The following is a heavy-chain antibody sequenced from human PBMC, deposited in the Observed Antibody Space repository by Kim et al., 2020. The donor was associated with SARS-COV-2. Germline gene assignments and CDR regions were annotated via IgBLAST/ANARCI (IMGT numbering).Heavy chain of an antibody. Sequence: KGRVTISGDTSKNQFSLKLSSGTAADTAVYYCARVASGYSGYDRGMDFDYWGQGTLVTVSS. V-gene: IGHV4-31*02. D-gene: IGHD5-12*01. CDR3: ARVASGYSGYDRGMDFDY. J-gene: IGHJ4*02.